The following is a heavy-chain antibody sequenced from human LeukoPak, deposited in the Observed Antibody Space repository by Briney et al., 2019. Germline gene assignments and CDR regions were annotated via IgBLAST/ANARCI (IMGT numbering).Heavy chain of an antibody. CDR2: IIPIFGTA. J-gene: IGHJ4*02. D-gene: IGHD6-13*01. CDR3: ASYSSSWYREDY. V-gene: IGHV1-69*05. Sequence: SVKVSCKASGYTFTSYGISWVRQAPGQGLEWMGGIIPIFGTANYAQKFQGRVTITTDESTSTAYMELSSLRSEDTAVYYCASYSSSWYREDYWGQGTLVTVSS. CDR1: GYTFTSYG.